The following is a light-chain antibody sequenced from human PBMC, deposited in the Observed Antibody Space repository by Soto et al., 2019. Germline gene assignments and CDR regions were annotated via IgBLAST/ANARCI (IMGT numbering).Light chain of an antibody. Sequence: QSALTQPASVSGSPGQSITISCTGTSSDVGGYDYVSWYQQHPGKAPKLIIYDVSNRPSGVSNRFSGSKSGNTAALTISGLQAEDEADYYCNSFANSSTLVVFGGGTKVTVL. CDR3: NSFANSSTLVV. CDR1: SSDVGGYDY. V-gene: IGLV2-14*01. J-gene: IGLJ2*01. CDR2: DVS.